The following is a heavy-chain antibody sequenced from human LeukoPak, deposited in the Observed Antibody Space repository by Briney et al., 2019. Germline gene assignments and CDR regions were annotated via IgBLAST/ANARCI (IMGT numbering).Heavy chain of an antibody. CDR3: AELGITMIGGV. CDR1: GFTFKNAW. CDR2: ISSSGSTI. Sequence: GGPLRLSCEASGFTFKNAWMIWVRQAPGKGLEWVSYISSSGSTIYYADSVKGRFTISRDNAKNSLYLQMNSLRAEDTAVYYCAELGITMIGGVWGKGTTVTISS. J-gene: IGHJ6*04. V-gene: IGHV3-48*04. D-gene: IGHD3-10*02.